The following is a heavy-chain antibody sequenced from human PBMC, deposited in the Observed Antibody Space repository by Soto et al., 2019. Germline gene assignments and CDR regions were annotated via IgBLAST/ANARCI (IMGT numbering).Heavy chain of an antibody. V-gene: IGHV4-59*08. CDR3: ARSPFCSGGSCYSYTWFDP. Sequence: SETLSLTCTVSGGSISSYYWSWIRQPPGKGLEWIGYIYYSGSTNYNPSLKSRVTISVDTSKNQFSLKLSSVTAADTAVYYCARSPFCSGGSCYSYTWFDPWGQGNLVTVS. J-gene: IGHJ5*02. CDR2: IYYSGST. D-gene: IGHD2-15*01. CDR1: GGSISSYY.